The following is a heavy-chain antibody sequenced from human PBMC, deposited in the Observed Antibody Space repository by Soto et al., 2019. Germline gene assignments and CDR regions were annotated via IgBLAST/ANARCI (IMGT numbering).Heavy chain of an antibody. CDR2: IWYDGSNK. Sequence: PGGSLRLSCAASGFTFSSYVIHWVRQAPGKGLEWVAVIWYDGSNKYYADSVKGRFTISRDNSKNTLYLQMNSLRAEDTAVYYCASGLGYCSSTSCYAFDYWGQGTLVTVSS. D-gene: IGHD2-2*01. CDR1: GFTFSSYV. CDR3: ASGLGYCSSTSCYAFDY. V-gene: IGHV3-33*01. J-gene: IGHJ4*02.